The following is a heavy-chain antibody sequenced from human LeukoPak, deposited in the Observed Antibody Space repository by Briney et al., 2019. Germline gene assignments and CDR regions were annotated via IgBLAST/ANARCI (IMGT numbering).Heavy chain of an antibody. D-gene: IGHD4/OR15-4a*01. CDR3: ARDPPAVRTNTYA. CDR2: IYSGGDT. CDR1: GFTFSTYS. Sequence: PGGSLRLSCAASGFTFSTYSINWVRQAPGEGLEWVSLIYSGGDTHYADSVKGRFTISRDSSKNTLYLQMNSLRAEDTAVYYCARDPPAVRTNTYAWGQGTLVTVSS. V-gene: IGHV3-66*01. J-gene: IGHJ5*02.